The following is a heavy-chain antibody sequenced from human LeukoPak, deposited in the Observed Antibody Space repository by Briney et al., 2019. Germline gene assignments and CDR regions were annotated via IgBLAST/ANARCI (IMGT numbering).Heavy chain of an antibody. CDR2: IDPGSHRT. CDR3: ARVVGATIEGQTPTENWFDP. CDR1: GYTFITYY. D-gene: IGHD1-26*01. Sequence: ASVKLSCKASGYTFITYYMQWLRQAPGQGLEWMGVIDPGSHRTSYAQKFQGRVTMTRDTSTSTVYMELSSLRSEDTAVYYCARVVGATIEGQTPTENWFDPWGQGTLVTVSS. J-gene: IGHJ5*02. V-gene: IGHV1-46*01.